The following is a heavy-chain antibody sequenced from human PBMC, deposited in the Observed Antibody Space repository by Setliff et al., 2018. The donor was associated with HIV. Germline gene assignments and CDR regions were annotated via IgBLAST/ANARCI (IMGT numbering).Heavy chain of an antibody. CDR2: IYSSGST. Sequence: SETLSLTCTVSNVSFNSYYWSWIRHPAGRALEWIGRIYSSGSTNYNPSLKSRVKMSLDTSKNQFSLKLSSVTAADTAVYFCARDPYCSGDGRFRYYQHWGRGTLVTAPQ. D-gene: IGHD2-15*01. CDR3: ARDPYCSGDGRFRYYQH. V-gene: IGHV4-4*07. J-gene: IGHJ1*01. CDR1: NVSFNSYY.